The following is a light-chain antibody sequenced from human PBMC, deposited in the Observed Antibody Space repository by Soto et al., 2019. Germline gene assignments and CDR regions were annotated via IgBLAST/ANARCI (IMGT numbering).Light chain of an antibody. CDR3: SSYTTTSLVV. CDR1: RSDVGRYNY. V-gene: IGLV2-14*01. Sequence: QSALTQPASVSGSLGQSITISCTGTRSDVGRYNYVSWYQQHPGKAPKVVIFEVSNRPSGVSTRFSGSKSGNTASLTISGLQAEDEADYYCSSYTTTSLVVFGGGTKVTVL. J-gene: IGLJ2*01. CDR2: EVS.